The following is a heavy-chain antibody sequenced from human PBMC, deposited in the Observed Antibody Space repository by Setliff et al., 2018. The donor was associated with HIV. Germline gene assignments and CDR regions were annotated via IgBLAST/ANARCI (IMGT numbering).Heavy chain of an antibody. D-gene: IGHD3-3*01. V-gene: IGHV3-30*12. CDR1: GFNVEKSG. CDR2: MYYDGVTT. J-gene: IGHJ4*02. CDR3: ARGRVLEWLLNH. Sequence: QPGGSLRLSCEASGFNVEKSGIHWIRQAPGKGLEWVAVMYYDGVTTYYADSVKGRFTISRDGSKNMIFLQMNSLRVDDTAVYYCARGRVLEWLLNHWGQGTRVTVSS.